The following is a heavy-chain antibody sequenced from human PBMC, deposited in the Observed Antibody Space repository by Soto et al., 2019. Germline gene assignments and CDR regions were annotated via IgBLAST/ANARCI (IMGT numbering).Heavy chain of an antibody. CDR3: ARARGNDWYSDY. D-gene: IGHD2-21*02. CDR1: GFTFSSYA. V-gene: IGHV3-23*01. J-gene: IGHJ4*02. Sequence: GGSLRLSCAASGFTFSSYAMSWVRQAPGKGLEWVSAISGTGTNAYYADSVKGRFTISKDSADNSLILQMTSLRAEDTAVYHCARARGNDWYSDYWGQGTLVTVSS. CDR2: ISGTGTNA.